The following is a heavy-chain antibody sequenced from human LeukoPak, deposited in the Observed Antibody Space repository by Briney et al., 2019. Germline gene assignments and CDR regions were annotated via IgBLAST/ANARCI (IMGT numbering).Heavy chain of an antibody. D-gene: IGHD7-27*01. Sequence: GRSLRLSCAASGFTFSSYGMHWVRQAPGKGLEWVAVIPYDGSNKYYADSVKGRFTISRDNSKNTLYLQMNSLRAEDTAVYYCAKGTGYDYWGQGTLVTVSS. CDR2: IPYDGSNK. J-gene: IGHJ4*02. CDR3: AKGTGYDY. V-gene: IGHV3-30*18. CDR1: GFTFSSYG.